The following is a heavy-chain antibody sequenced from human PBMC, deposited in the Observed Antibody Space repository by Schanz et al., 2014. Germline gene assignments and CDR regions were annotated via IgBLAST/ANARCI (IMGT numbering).Heavy chain of an antibody. CDR3: ARDGEAAAGCDY. CDR1: GYTFTTYY. D-gene: IGHD6-13*01. Sequence: QVQLVQSGAEVKKPGASVRLSCKASGYTFTTYYIHWVRQAPGQGLEWMGIINPSGGSTSYAQKFQGRVTMTRDTSTSTVYMELSSLRSEDTAVYYCARDGEAAAGCDYWGQGTLVTVSS. V-gene: IGHV1-46*03. J-gene: IGHJ4*03. CDR2: INPSGGST.